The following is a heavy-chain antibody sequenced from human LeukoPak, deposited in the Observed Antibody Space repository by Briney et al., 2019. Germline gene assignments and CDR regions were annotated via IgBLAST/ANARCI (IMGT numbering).Heavy chain of an antibody. CDR2: IYYSGST. D-gene: IGHD3-22*01. Sequence: SETLSLTCTVSGGSISSYYWSWIRQPPGKGLEWIGYIYYSGSTNYNPSLKSRVTISVDTSKNQFSLKLSSVTAADTAVYYCARCRVISGFDYWGQGTLVTVSS. J-gene: IGHJ4*02. CDR3: ARCRVISGFDY. CDR1: GGSISSYY. V-gene: IGHV4-59*12.